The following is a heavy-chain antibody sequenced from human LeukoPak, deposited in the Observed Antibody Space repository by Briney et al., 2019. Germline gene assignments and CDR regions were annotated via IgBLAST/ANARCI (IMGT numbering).Heavy chain of an antibody. CDR1: GGTFSSYA. CDR3: ARASKRYYDILTGLLGYYYMDV. V-gene: IGHV1-69*06. D-gene: IGHD3-9*01. J-gene: IGHJ6*03. CDR2: IIPIFGTA. Sequence: ASVKVSCKASGGTFSSYAISWVRQAPGQGLEWMGGIIPIFGTANYAQKFQGRVTITADKSTSTAYMELSSLRSEDTAVYYCARASKRYYDILTGLLGYYYMDVWGKGTTVTVSS.